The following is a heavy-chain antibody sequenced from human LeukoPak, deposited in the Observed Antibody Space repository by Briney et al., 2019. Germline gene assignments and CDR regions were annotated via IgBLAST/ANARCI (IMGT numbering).Heavy chain of an antibody. CDR1: GGYITSYY. CDR3: TRNGRSLDY. D-gene: IGHD2-15*01. CDR2: IKVDGSEK. J-gene: IGHJ4*02. V-gene: IGHV3-7*01. Sequence: ETLSLTCTVSGGYITSYYWSWLRQTPGKGLEWVANIKVDGSEKNYVDSVRGRFTISRDNAKNSLYLQMNSLRAEDTAVYYCTRNGRSLDYWGQGTLVTVSS.